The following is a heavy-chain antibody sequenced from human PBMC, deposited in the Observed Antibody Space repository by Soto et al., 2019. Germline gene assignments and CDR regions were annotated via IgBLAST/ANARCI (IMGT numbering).Heavy chain of an antibody. CDR2: ISSSSSYI. J-gene: IGHJ6*02. CDR3: ASGXLLWFGESPYYYYGMDV. V-gene: IGHV3-21*01. Sequence: PGGSLRLSCAASGFTFSSYSMNWVRQAPGKGLEWVSSISSSSSYIYYADSVKGRFTISRDNAKNSLYLQMNSLRAEDTAVYYCASGXLLWFGESPYYYYGMDVWGQGTTVTVSS. CDR1: GFTFSSYS. D-gene: IGHD3-10*01.